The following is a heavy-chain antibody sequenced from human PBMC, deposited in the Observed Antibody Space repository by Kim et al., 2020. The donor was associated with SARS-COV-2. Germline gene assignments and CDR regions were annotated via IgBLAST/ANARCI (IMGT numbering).Heavy chain of an antibody. CDR2: ISSSSSYI. Sequence: GGSLRLSCAASGFTFSSYSMNWVRQAPGKGLEWVSSISSSSSYIYYADSVKGRFTISRDNAKNSLYLQMNSLRAEDTAVYYCASETYYYGSGPFYYYYGMDVWGQGTTVTVSS. CDR3: ASETYYYGSGPFYYYYGMDV. J-gene: IGHJ6*02. CDR1: GFTFSSYS. D-gene: IGHD3-10*01. V-gene: IGHV3-21*01.